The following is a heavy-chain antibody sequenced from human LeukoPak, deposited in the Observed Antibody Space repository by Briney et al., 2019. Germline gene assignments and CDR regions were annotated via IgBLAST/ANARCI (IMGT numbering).Heavy chain of an antibody. CDR1: GGSISSYY. Sequence: SETLSLTCTVSGGSISSYYWSWIRQPAGKGLEWIGRIYTSGSTNYNPSLRSRVTMSVDTSKNQFSLKLSSVTAADTAVYYCARGTYYYGSGSYQGAFDIWGQGTMVTVSS. D-gene: IGHD3-10*01. J-gene: IGHJ3*02. V-gene: IGHV4-4*07. CDR2: IYTSGST. CDR3: ARGTYYYGSGSYQGAFDI.